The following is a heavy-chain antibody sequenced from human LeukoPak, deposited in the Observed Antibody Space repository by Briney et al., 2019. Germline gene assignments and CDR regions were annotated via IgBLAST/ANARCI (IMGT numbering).Heavy chain of an antibody. D-gene: IGHD1-26*01. J-gene: IGHJ4*02. CDR1: GGSFSGYY. Sequence: PETLSLTCAVYGGSFSGYYWSWIRQPPGKGLEWIGEINHSVSTNYNPSLKSRVTISVDTSKNQFSLKLSSVTAADTAVYYCARVVGATLDYWGQGTLVTVSS. V-gene: IGHV4-34*01. CDR3: ARVVGATLDY. CDR2: INHSVST.